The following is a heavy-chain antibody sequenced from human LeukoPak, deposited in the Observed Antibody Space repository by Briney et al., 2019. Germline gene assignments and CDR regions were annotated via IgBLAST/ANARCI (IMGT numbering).Heavy chain of an antibody. CDR1: GFTFSSYS. CDR2: ISSSSSYI. CDR3: ARDRQKATYGDYQDWFDP. D-gene: IGHD4-17*01. J-gene: IGHJ5*02. V-gene: IGHV3-21*01. Sequence: GGSLRLSCAASGFTFSSYSMNWVRQAPGKGLEWVSSISSSSSYIYYADSVKGRFTISRDNAKNSLYLQMNSPRAEDTAVYYCARDRQKATYGDYQDWFDPWGQGTLVTVSS.